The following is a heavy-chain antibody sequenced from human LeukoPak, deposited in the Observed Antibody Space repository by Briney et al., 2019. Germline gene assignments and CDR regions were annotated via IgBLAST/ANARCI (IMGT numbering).Heavy chain of an antibody. J-gene: IGHJ6*02. D-gene: IGHD1-26*01. CDR1: GFTFSSYA. Sequence: GGSLRLSYAASGFTFSSYAMHWVRQAPGKGLEYVSAISSNGGSTYYADSVKGRFTISRDNSKNTLYLQMGSLRAEDMAVYYCARSSGSYPHLDGMDVWGQGTTVTVSS. CDR3: ARSSGSYPHLDGMDV. CDR2: ISSNGGST. V-gene: IGHV3-64*02.